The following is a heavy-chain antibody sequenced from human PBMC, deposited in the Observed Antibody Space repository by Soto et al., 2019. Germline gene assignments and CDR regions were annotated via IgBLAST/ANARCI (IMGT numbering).Heavy chain of an antibody. Sequence: QVQLQESGPGLVKTSETLSLTCTVSGGSISSTNYYWGWIRQPPGKGLEWIGSIYYTGNTFYNLSLKSRGNLSAYPSKIPFSLKVAFVTAADTAVYYCARHDFYGSGSYYRKGFYYCFGLDVWGQGTTVTVSS. V-gene: IGHV4-39*01. J-gene: IGHJ6*02. D-gene: IGHD3-10*01. CDR3: ARHDFYGSGSYYRKGFYYCFGLDV. CDR2: IYYTGNT. CDR1: GGSISSTNYY.